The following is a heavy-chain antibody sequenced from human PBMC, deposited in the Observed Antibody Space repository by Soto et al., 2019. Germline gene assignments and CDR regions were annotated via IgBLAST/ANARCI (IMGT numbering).Heavy chain of an antibody. J-gene: IGHJ3*02. D-gene: IGHD5-12*01. CDR3: ARDQTKWLTDAFDI. Sequence: HVQLVLSGAEVKKPGASLKVSCKASGYTFISYGVSWVRQSPGQGLEWLGWISPYNGNTNYAQKFQGRITMTTDTSKSTVYMDLRSLRTDDTAVYYCARDQTKWLTDAFDIWGQGTMVVVSS. CDR1: GYTFISYG. CDR2: ISPYNGNT. V-gene: IGHV1-18*01.